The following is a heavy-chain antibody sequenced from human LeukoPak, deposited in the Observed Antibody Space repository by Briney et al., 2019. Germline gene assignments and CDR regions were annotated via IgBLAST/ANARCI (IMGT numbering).Heavy chain of an antibody. CDR2: ISSSSSTI. J-gene: IGHJ3*02. Sequence: GGSLRLSCAASGFTFSSYSMNWVRQAPGKGLEWVSYISSSSSTIYYADSVKGRFTISRDNAKNSLYLQMNSLRAEDTAVYYCTRDVRGGYCSSTSCYTSVAFDIWGQGTMVTVSS. D-gene: IGHD2-2*02. CDR3: TRDVRGGYCSSTSCYTSVAFDI. CDR1: GFTFSSYS. V-gene: IGHV3-48*01.